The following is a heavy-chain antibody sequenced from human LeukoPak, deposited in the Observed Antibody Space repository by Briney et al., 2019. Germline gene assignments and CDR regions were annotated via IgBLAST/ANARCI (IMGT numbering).Heavy chain of an antibody. Sequence: ASVKVSCKASGYTFSSYDINWVRQAAGQGPEWLGWMNPKGGNTGYAQKFQGRVTITGNTSISTAYMELSSLRSEDTAVYYCARGKAKHCSGGKCYSFHRFDPWGQGTLVTVSS. V-gene: IGHV1-8*01. D-gene: IGHD2-15*01. CDR1: GYTFSSYD. CDR2: MNPKGGNT. CDR3: ARGKAKHCSGGKCYSFHRFDP. J-gene: IGHJ5*02.